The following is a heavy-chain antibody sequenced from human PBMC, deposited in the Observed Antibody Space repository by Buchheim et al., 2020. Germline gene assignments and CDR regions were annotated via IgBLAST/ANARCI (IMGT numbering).Heavy chain of an antibody. V-gene: IGHV3-53*02. CDR1: GFTVSSNY. CDR3: ARDISDSSGYSDY. D-gene: IGHD3-22*01. J-gene: IGHJ4*02. CDR2: IYSGGST. Sequence: EVQLVETGGGLIQPGGSLRLSCAASGFTVSSNYMSWVRQAPGKGLEWVSVIYSGGSTYYADSVKGRFTISRDNSKNTLYLQMNSLRAENTAVYYCARDISDSSGYSDYWGQGTL.